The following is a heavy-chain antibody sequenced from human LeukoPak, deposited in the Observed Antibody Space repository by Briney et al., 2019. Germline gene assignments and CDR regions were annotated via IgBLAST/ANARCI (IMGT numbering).Heavy chain of an antibody. D-gene: IGHD5-24*01. V-gene: IGHV1-69*05. Sequence: SVKVSCKASGGTFSSYAISWVRQAPGQGLEWMGGIIPIFGTANYAQKFQGRVTLTRDMSTSTDYLELSSLRSEDTAVYYCARDNSVRDVAWWFNPWGQGTLVTVSS. CDR1: GGTFSSYA. J-gene: IGHJ5*02. CDR3: ARDNSVRDVAWWFNP. CDR2: IIPIFGTA.